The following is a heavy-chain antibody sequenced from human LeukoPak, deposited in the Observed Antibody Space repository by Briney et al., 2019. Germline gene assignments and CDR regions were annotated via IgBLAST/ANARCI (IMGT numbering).Heavy chain of an antibody. V-gene: IGHV3-15*07. CDR1: GFGFSDAW. J-gene: IGHJ4*02. CDR2: IRSKADGGTP. Sequence: PGGSLRLSCAASGFGFSDAWMNWVRQAPGKGLEWVGHIRSKADGGTPDYIAPVKGRFTISRDDSKDTLYLQMNSLNTEDTAMYYCTTRSPARYCSDGACYSSADHWGQGTLVTVSS. D-gene: IGHD2-15*01. CDR3: TTRSPARYCSDGACYSSADH.